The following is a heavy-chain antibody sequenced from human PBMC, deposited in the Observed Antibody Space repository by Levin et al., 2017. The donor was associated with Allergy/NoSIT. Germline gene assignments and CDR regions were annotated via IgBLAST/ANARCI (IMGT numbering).Heavy chain of an antibody. CDR1: GGSISSSSW. V-gene: IGHV4-4*02. CDR3: ARDPHIAAASLGFDY. D-gene: IGHD6-13*01. Sequence: KPSETLSLTCAVSGGSISSSSWWSWVRQPPGKGLEWIGEIYHSGSTNYNPSLKSRVTISVDKSKNQFSLKLSSVTAADTAVYYCARDPHIAAASLGFDYWGQGTLVTVSS. J-gene: IGHJ4*02. CDR2: IYHSGST.